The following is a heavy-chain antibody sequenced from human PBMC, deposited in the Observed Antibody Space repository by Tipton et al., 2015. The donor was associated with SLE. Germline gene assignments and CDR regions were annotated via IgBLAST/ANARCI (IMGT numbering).Heavy chain of an antibody. J-gene: IGHJ3*01. CDR1: GGSVSSGSYY. CDR3: ARERSPGIV. CDR2: IYYSGST. Sequence: TLSLTCTVSGGSVSSGSYYWSWIRQPPGKGLEWIGYIYYSGSTNYNPSLKSRVTISVDTSKNQFSLKVSSVTAADTAVYYCARERSPGIVWGQGTMVTVSS. V-gene: IGHV4-61*01.